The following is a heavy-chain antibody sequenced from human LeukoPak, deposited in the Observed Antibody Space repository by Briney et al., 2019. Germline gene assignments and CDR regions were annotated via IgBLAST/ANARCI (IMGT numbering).Heavy chain of an antibody. J-gene: IGHJ5*02. CDR1: GGSISSYY. D-gene: IGHD3-10*01. CDR3: ASTIWFGELYWFDP. V-gene: IGHV4-59*01. CDR2: IYYSGST. Sequence: SETLSLTCTVSGGSISSYYWSWIRQPPGKGLEWIGYIYYSGSTNYNPSLKSRVTISLDTSKNQFSLKLSSVTAADTAVYYCASTIWFGELYWFDPWGQGTLVTVSS.